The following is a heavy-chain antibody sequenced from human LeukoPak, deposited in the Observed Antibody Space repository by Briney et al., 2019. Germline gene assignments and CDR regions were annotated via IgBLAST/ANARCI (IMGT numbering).Heavy chain of an antibody. CDR3: ARGPVDFDWFAPAHTFDI. CDR1: GFTVSSNY. Sequence: EGSLRLSCAASGFTVSSNYMSWVRQAPGKGLEWVANMKQDESEKFYVDSVKGRFTISRDNAKKSMYLQMNSLRAEDTALYYCARGPVDFDWFAPAHTFDIWGQGTMVTVSS. CDR2: MKQDESEK. D-gene: IGHD3-9*01. V-gene: IGHV3-7*01. J-gene: IGHJ3*02.